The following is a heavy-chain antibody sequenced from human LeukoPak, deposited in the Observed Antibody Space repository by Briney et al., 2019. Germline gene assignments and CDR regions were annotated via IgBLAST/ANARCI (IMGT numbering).Heavy chain of an antibody. V-gene: IGHV3-30*04. J-gene: IGHJ4*02. CDR1: GFNFRTYA. Sequence: GGSLRLSCVASGFNFRTYAMDWVRQAPGKGLEWVGDISYDGGYASHAAAVRDRFTISRDNSKNTLFLQINSLRPEDAAVYYCATESSLSNWGQGTLVTVSS. CDR2: ISYDGGYA. CDR3: ATESSLSN.